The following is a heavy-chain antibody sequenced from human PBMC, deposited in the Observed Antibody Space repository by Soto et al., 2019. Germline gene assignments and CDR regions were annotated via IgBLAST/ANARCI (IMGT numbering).Heavy chain of an antibody. Sequence: SETLSLTCAVSGDSIIGIYHWAWIRQPPGRSLEWIASIYTLGSTNYNPSLKSRVIMSVDTSKNQFSLKLSSVTAADTAVYYCARTLTAAGTETWFAPWGQGTLVPVSS. CDR2: IYTLGST. CDR1: GDSIIGIYH. V-gene: IGHV4-38-2*01. J-gene: IGHJ5*02. CDR3: ARTLTAAGTETWFAP. D-gene: IGHD6-13*01.